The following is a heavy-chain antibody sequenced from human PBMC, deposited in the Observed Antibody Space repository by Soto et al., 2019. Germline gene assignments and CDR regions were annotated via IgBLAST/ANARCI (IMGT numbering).Heavy chain of an antibody. CDR2: ISGSGGST. D-gene: IGHD6-13*01. V-gene: IGHV3-23*01. Sequence: GSLRLSCAASGFTFSSYAMSWVRQAPGKGLEWVSAISGSGGSTYYADSVKGRFTISRDNSKNTLYLQMNSLRAEDTAVYYCAFVGGSSWYYFDYWGQGTLVTVSS. J-gene: IGHJ4*02. CDR3: AFVGGSSWYYFDY. CDR1: GFTFSSYA.